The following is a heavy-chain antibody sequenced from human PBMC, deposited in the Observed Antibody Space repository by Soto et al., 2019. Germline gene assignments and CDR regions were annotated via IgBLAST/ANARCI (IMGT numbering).Heavy chain of an antibody. D-gene: IGHD4-17*01. V-gene: IGHV4-34*01. CDR1: GGSFSCYY. CDR3: ARDLGDSGDYVGAFDI. J-gene: IGHJ3*02. CDR2: INHSGST. Sequence: SETLSLTCAVYGGSFSCYYWSWIRQPPGKGLEWIGDINHSGSTNYNPSLKSRVTISVDTSKNQFSLKLSSVTAADTAVYYCARDLGDSGDYVGAFDIWGQGTMVTVSS.